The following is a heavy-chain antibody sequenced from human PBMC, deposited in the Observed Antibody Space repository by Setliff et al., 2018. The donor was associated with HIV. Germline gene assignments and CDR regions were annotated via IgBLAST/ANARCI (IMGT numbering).Heavy chain of an antibody. Sequence: SETLSLTCTVSGGSITSTSYYWTWIRQPAGKGLEWIGRIYTSGSTNYNPSLDSRVTMSVDTSKNQFSLKLSSVTAADTAVYYCARLEYYSDGNGYLQFYFDYWGQGTLVTVSS. J-gene: IGHJ4*02. CDR2: IYTSGST. CDR3: ARLEYYSDGNGYLQFYFDY. V-gene: IGHV4-61*02. D-gene: IGHD3-22*01. CDR1: GGSITSTSYY.